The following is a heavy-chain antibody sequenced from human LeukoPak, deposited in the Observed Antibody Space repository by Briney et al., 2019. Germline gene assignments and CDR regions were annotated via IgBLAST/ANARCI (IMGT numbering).Heavy chain of an antibody. CDR2: ISGSGGST. Sequence: PGGSLRLSCAASGFIFSSDAMNWVRLAPGKGLEWVSAISGSGGSTYYADSVKGRFTISRDNSKNTLYLQMNSLRAEDAAVYYCAKDPRGWRDAFDIWGQGTMVTVSS. CDR3: AKDPRGWRDAFDI. V-gene: IGHV3-23*01. CDR1: GFIFSSDA. J-gene: IGHJ3*02. D-gene: IGHD6-19*01.